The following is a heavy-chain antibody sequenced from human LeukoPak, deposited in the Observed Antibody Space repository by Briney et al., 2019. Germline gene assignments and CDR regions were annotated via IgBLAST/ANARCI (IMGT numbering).Heavy chain of an antibody. Sequence: PSETLSLTCTVSNDSISSGDYYWNWIRQPPGKGLEWIGYIFHRGGTSYNPSLKSRILFSVDTSQNQFSLKLNSVTAADTAVYYCARELELRGLDYWGQGTLVTVSS. V-gene: IGHV4-30-4*01. CDR1: NDSISSGDYY. D-gene: IGHD1-7*01. CDR3: ARELELRGLDY. J-gene: IGHJ4*02. CDR2: IFHRGGT.